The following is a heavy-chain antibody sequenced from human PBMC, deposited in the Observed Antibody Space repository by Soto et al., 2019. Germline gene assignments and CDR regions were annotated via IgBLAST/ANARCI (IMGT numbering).Heavy chain of an antibody. CDR2: ISYDGSDE. Sequence: GGSLRLSCAGSGFTFTSYGLHWVRQAPGKGLEWVALISYDGSDETYADSVKGRFTISRDNSENMLYLHMNSLRPEDTAVYYCAKGSGIIDYWGQGALVTVSS. CDR1: GFTFTSYG. J-gene: IGHJ4*02. CDR3: AKGSGIIDY. V-gene: IGHV3-30*18. D-gene: IGHD2-15*01.